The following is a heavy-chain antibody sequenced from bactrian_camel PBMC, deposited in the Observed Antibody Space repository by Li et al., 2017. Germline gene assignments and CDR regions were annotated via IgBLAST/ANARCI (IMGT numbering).Heavy chain of an antibody. CDR1: GFTFSTTS. Sequence: QLVESGGDLVQPGGSLMVSCAASGFTFSTTSMFWVRQAPGKGLEYVTAIDSGGGSYYPDSVKGRFTISRDNAKNSVYLQMNSLKTQDTGVYYCGLNGQNPPGAGTQVTVS. CDR2: IDSGGGS. J-gene: IGHJ4*01. V-gene: IGHV3S25*01.